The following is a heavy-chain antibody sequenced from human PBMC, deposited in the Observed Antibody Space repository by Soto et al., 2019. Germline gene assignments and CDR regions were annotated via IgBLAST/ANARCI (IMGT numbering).Heavy chain of an antibody. CDR3: ARGPSYSDSYCDH. V-gene: IGHV3-30*03. J-gene: IGHJ4*02. CDR2: ISYDGNNK. Sequence: GGSLRLSCAASEFTFSNYAMHWVRQAPGKGLQWLAVISYDGNNKYYADSVEGRFTISRDNSKNTVYLQMNSLRLEDTAVYYCARGPSYSDSYCDHWGQGTLVTVSS. CDR1: EFTFSNYA. D-gene: IGHD4-17*01.